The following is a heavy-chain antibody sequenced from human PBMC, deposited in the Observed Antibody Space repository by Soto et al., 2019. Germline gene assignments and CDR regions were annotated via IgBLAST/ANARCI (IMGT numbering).Heavy chain of an antibody. J-gene: IGHJ4*02. Sequence: WISAYNGNTNYAQKLQGRVTMTTDTSTKTAYMELRSLRSDDTAVYYCARRSGNYQYYFDYWGQGTLVTVSS. CDR2: ISAYNGNT. CDR3: ARRSGNYQYYFDY. V-gene: IGHV1-18*01. D-gene: IGHD3-10*01.